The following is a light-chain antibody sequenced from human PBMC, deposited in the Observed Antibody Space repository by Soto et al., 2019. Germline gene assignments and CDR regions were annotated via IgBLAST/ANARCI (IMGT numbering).Light chain of an antibody. Sequence: DIQMTQSPSSLAASVGDRGTITCLASQSISSYLNWYQQKPGKAHKVLIYAASNLQSGVPSRFSGSGSGTEFTLTISSLQPEDFATYYCQQSYSIPITFGQGTKVDI. CDR3: QQSYSIPIT. V-gene: IGKV1-39*01. J-gene: IGKJ1*01. CDR1: QSISSY. CDR2: AAS.